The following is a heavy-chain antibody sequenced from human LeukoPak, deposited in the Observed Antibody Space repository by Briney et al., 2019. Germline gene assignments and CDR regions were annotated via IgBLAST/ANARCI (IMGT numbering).Heavy chain of an antibody. Sequence: ASVKVSCKSSGGSFSTYTISWVRQAPGQRPELMGGILPGLPTPNYAQKFQGRVTISADEYTRTAYMELNSLRSDDTAMYYCARSTNYGDGWFGPWGQGTLVTVSS. CDR3: ARSTNYGDGWFGP. J-gene: IGHJ5*02. CDR2: ILPGLPTP. D-gene: IGHD4/OR15-4a*01. V-gene: IGHV1-69*13. CDR1: GGSFSTYT.